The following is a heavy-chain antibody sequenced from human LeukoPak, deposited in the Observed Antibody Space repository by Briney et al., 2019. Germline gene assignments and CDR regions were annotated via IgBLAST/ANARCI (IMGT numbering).Heavy chain of an antibody. Sequence: SETLSLTCTVSGGSISSYYWSWIRQPPGKGLEWIGSIYYSGSTNYNPSLKSRVTISVGTSKNQFSLKLSSVTAAATAVYYCARDGSSGLSFDIWGQGTMVTVSS. CDR1: GGSISSYY. V-gene: IGHV4-59*01. CDR2: IYYSGST. CDR3: ARDGSSGLSFDI. D-gene: IGHD6-19*01. J-gene: IGHJ3*02.